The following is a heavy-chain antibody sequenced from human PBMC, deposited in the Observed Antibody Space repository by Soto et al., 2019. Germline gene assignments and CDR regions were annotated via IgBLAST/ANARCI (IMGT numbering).Heavy chain of an antibody. V-gene: IGHV4-4*07. Sequence: SETLSLTCTVSGGSIISFYGGWIRQSAGKGLEWIGRISTSGTATYNPSLKGRVTMSADMSSNQFSLNLNSVTAADSAVYYCAREFPGALQRSRAFDLWGQGTMVTVSS. CDR3: AREFPGALQRSRAFDL. D-gene: IGHD1-1*01. J-gene: IGHJ3*01. CDR1: GGSIISFY. CDR2: ISTSGTA.